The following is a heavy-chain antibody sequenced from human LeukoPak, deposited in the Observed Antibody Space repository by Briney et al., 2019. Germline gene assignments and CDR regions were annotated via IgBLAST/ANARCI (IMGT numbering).Heavy chain of an antibody. D-gene: IGHD2/OR15-2a*01. CDR2: IYWNDDK. Sequence: KASGPTLVKPTQTLTLTCTFSGFSLRTSAMGVGWIRQPPGQALEWLALIYWNDDKRYSPSLKNRLTITKDTSKNQVVLTMTNMDPVDTATYYCARKIGAFGVWGQGTMVTVSS. V-gene: IGHV2-5*01. CDR3: ARKIGAFGV. CDR1: GFSLRTSAMG. J-gene: IGHJ3*01.